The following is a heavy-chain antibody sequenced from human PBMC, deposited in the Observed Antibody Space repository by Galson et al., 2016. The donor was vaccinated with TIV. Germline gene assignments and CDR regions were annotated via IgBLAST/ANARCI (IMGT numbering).Heavy chain of an antibody. CDR2: INTKTGNP. V-gene: IGHV7-4-1*02. Sequence: SVKVSCKASGYTFSDYAINWVRQVPGQGLEWMGWINTKTGNPTYAQGFTGRFVFSLDTTVSTAFLQITSLKAEDAAVYYCARGRGSPPYYYYYMEHWGKETAVTVSS. CDR3: ARGRGSPPYYYYYMEH. J-gene: IGHJ6*03. CDR1: GYTFSDYA.